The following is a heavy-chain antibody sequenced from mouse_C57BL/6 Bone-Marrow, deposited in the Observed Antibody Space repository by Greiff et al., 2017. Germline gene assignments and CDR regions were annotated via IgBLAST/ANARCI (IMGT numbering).Heavy chain of an antibody. CDR1: GYTFTSYW. V-gene: IGHV1-55*01. J-gene: IGHJ2*01. Sequence: VKLVESGAELVKPGASVKMSCKASGYTFTSYWITWVKQRPGQGLEWIGDIYPGSGSTNYNEKFKSKATLTVDTSSSTAYMQLSSLTSEDSAVYYCARFNWDFDYWGQGTTLTVSS. CDR3: ARFNWDFDY. CDR2: IYPGSGST. D-gene: IGHD4-1*02.